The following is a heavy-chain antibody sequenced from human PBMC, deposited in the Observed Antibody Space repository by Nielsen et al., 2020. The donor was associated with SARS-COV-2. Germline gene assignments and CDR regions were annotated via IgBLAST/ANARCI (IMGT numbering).Heavy chain of an antibody. V-gene: IGHV3-21*01. CDR1: GFTFSRYS. CDR3: ARSIRGYSYGDDY. Sequence: GGSLRLSCAASGFTFSRYSMNWVRQATGKALEWVASISRSYTYISYADSVKGRFTISRDNPKNSLYLQMNSLRPEDTAVYYCARSIRGYSYGDDYWGQGTLVTVSS. CDR2: ISRSYTYI. D-gene: IGHD5-18*01. J-gene: IGHJ4*02.